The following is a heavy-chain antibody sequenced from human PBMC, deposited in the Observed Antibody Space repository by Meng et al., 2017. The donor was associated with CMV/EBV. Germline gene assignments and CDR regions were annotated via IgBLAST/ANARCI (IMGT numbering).Heavy chain of an antibody. J-gene: IGHJ6*02. CDR1: GGTFSSYA. CDR3: ARGFRDTIFGVVIMYGMDV. CDR2: IIPILGIA. Sequence: SVKVSCKASGGTFSSYAISWVRQAPGQGLEWMGGIIPILGIANYAQKFQGRVTITADKSTSTAYMELSSLRSEDTAVYYCARGFRDTIFGVVIMYGMDVWGQGTTVTVSS. V-gene: IGHV1-69*10. D-gene: IGHD3-3*01.